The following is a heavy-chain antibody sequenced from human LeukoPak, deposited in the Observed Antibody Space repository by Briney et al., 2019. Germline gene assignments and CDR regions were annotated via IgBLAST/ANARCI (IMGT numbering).Heavy chain of an antibody. D-gene: IGHD2-2*02. CDR2: IIPIFGTA. CDR1: GGTFSSYA. J-gene: IGHJ6*03. V-gene: IGHV1-69*05. Sequence: ASVKVSCKASGGTFSSYAISWVRQAPGQGLEWMGGIIPIFGTANYAQKFQGRVTITTDESTSTAYMELSSLRSEDTAVYYCANSEIVVVPAAIRGYYYYMDVWGKGTTVTASS. CDR3: ANSEIVVVPAAIRGYYYYMDV.